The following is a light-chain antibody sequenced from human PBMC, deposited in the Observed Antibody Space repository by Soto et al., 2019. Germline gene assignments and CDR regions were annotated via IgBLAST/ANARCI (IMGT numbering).Light chain of an antibody. CDR1: QGISTY. Sequence: IQLTQSRARVYVSVGAGALIKCRASQGISTYLAWYQQKPGKAPKLLIYAASTLQRGVSSRFSGRGSGTHFTRTISSLQPQDVATYYCQRLNTYPLACGRGTKVDIK. J-gene: IGKJ4*02. CDR2: AAS. CDR3: QRLNTYPLA. V-gene: IGKV1-9*01.